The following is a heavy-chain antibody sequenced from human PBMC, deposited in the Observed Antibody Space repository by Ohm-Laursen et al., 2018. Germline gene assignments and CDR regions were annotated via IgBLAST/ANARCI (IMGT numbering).Heavy chain of an antibody. CDR2: ISGYNGNT. Sequence: EASVKVSCKASGYTFSNYDISWVRQAPGQGLEWMGWISGYNGNTYYAQNLQDRFTMTTDTSTSTAYMELRSLRSDDTAVYYCARCGRIAARQRGYYGMDVWGQGTTVTVSS. J-gene: IGHJ6*02. V-gene: IGHV1-18*01. CDR1: GYTFSNYD. CDR3: ARCGRIAARQRGYYGMDV. D-gene: IGHD6-6*01.